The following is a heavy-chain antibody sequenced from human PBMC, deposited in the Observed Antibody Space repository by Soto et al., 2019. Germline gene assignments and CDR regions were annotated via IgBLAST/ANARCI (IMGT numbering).Heavy chain of an antibody. CDR3: ARKVVPAANYYYGMDV. V-gene: IGHV1-69*13. Sequence: SVKVSCKASGGTFSSYAISWVRQAPGRGLEWMGGIIPIFGTANYAQKFQGRVTITADESTSTAYMELSSLRSEDTAVYYCARKVVPAANYYYGMDVWGQGTTVTVSS. CDR1: GGTFSSYA. CDR2: IIPIFGTA. D-gene: IGHD2-2*01. J-gene: IGHJ6*02.